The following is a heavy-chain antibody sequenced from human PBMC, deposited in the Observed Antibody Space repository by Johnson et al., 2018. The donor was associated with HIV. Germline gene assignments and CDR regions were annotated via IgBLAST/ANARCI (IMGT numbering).Heavy chain of an antibody. CDR1: GFTFSYYS. J-gene: IGHJ3*02. CDR2: ISHDGSNK. CDR3: AGGYGSGSGDAFDI. D-gene: IGHD3-10*01. V-gene: IGHV3-30*04. Sequence: QVQLVESGGGVVQPGRSLRLSCAASGFTFSYYSMHWVRQAPGKGLEWVAVISHDGSNKYYADSVKGRFTISRDNSKNTLYLQMNSLRAEDTAVYYCAGGYGSGSGDAFDIWGQGTMVTVSS.